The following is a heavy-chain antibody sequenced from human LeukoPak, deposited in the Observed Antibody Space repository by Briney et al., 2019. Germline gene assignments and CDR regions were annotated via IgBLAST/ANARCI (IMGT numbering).Heavy chain of an antibody. D-gene: IGHD3-16*01. CDR3: AKGGRAGDYDAFDI. CDR1: GFTFSSYG. J-gene: IGHJ3*02. Sequence: GRSLRLSCAASGFTFSSYGMHWVRQAPGKGLEGVAVISYDGSNKYYADSVKGRFTISRDNSKNTLYLQMNSLRAEDTAVYYCAKGGRAGDYDAFDIWGQGTMVTVSS. CDR2: ISYDGSNK. V-gene: IGHV3-30*18.